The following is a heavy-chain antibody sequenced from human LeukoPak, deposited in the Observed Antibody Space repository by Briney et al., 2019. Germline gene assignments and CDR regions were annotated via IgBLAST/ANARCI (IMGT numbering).Heavy chain of an antibody. D-gene: IGHD3-3*01. CDR3: ARQAYYDFWSGYYIFDY. Sequence: SETLSLTCTVSGGSISSSSYYWGWIRQPPGKGLEWIGSIYYSGSTYYNPSLKSRVTISVDTSKNQFSLKLSSVTAADTAVYYCARQAYYDFWSGYYIFDYWGQGTLVTVSS. CDR1: GGSISSSSYY. V-gene: IGHV4-39*01. CDR2: IYYSGST. J-gene: IGHJ4*02.